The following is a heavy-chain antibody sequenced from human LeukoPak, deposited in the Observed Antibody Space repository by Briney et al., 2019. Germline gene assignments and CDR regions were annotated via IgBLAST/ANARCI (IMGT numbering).Heavy chain of an antibody. CDR2: ISAYNGNT. V-gene: IGHV1-18*01. D-gene: IGHD2-2*01. CDR3: ARDTADIVVVPAAY. Sequence: GASVKVSCKASGGTFSSYAISWVRQAPGQGLEWMGWISAYNGNTNYAQKLQGRVTMTTDTSTSTAYMELRSLRSDDTAVYYCARDTADIVVVPAAYWGQGTLVTVSS. CDR1: GGTFSSYA. J-gene: IGHJ4*02.